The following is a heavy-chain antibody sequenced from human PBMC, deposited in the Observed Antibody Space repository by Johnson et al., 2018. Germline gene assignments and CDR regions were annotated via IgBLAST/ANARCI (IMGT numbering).Heavy chain of an antibody. V-gene: IGHV4-59*01. CDR3: ARLVTPNYLYMDV. CDR1: GGSISSYY. CDR2: INSSGNT. Sequence: QVQLQESGPGLVKPSETLSLTCSVSGGSISSYYWSWIRQPPGKGLEWIVYINSSGNTNHNPSLKSRVTIAVDRSKNQFSLKLSPVTAADTAVYYCARLVTPNYLYMDVWGKGTTVTVSS. D-gene: IGHD4-23*01. J-gene: IGHJ6*03.